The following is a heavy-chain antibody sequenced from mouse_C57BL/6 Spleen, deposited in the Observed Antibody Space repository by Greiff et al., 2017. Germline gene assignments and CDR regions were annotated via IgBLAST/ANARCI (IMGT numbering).Heavy chain of an antibody. Sequence: EVKLVESEGGLVQPGSSMKLSCTASGFTFSDYYMAWVRQVPEKGLEWVANINYDGSSTYYLDSLKSRFIISRDNAKNILYLQMSSLKSEDTATYYCARALGRGGYFDYWGQGTTRTGSS. CDR3: ARALGRGGYFDY. J-gene: IGHJ2*01. CDR2: INYDGSST. V-gene: IGHV5-16*01. D-gene: IGHD4-1*01. CDR1: GFTFSDYY.